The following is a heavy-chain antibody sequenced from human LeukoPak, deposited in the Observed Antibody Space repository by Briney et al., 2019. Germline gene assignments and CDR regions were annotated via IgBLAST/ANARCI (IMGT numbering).Heavy chain of an antibody. V-gene: IGHV3-23*01. CDR1: GFTFSRYG. D-gene: IGHD3-22*01. CDR3: ARVEGYYDSGGYDY. Sequence: GVSLRLSCAASGFTFSRYGMSWVRQVPGKGREWVSVISARGVTTYYADSVKGRFTISRDNSKHTLYLQMNRLRAEDTAVYYCARVEGYYDSGGYDYWGQGTLVTVSS. J-gene: IGHJ4*02. CDR2: ISARGVTT.